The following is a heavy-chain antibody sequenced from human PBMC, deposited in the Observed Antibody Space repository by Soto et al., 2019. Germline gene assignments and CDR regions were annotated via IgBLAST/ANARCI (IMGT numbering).Heavy chain of an antibody. CDR3: ARVLEGGPYNWFDP. J-gene: IGHJ5*02. D-gene: IGHD1-1*01. Sequence: LSLTCGVSGVSISVDSWWGWVRQTPGKGLEWIGEVSGSGYTRYNPSLKSRVSISVDKSRHHFSLNLTSLSAADTAVYFCARVLEGGPYNWFDPWGPGSLVTVSS. V-gene: IGHV4-4*01. CDR1: GVSISVDSW. CDR2: VSGSGYT.